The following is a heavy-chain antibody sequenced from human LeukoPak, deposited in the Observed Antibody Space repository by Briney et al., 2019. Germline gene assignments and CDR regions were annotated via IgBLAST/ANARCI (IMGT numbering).Heavy chain of an antibody. CDR1: GYTFTSHD. V-gene: IGHV1-18*01. CDR3: ARVAETFDY. J-gene: IGHJ4*02. Sequence: GASVKVSCKASGYTFTSHDINWVRQATGQGPEWMGWMNPNSGNTNYAQKLQGRVTMTTDTSTSTAYMELRSLRSDDTAVYYCARVAETFDYWGQGTLVTVSS. CDR2: MNPNSGNT.